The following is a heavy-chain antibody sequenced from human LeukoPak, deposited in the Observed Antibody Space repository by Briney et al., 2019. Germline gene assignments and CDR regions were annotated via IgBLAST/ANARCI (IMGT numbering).Heavy chain of an antibody. D-gene: IGHD2-2*01. Sequence: SETLSLTCTVSGGSISSYYWSWIRQPPGKGLEWIGYIYYSGSTNYNPSLKSRVTISVDTSKNQFSLKLSSVTAADTAVYYCARVTTSHEKYFDYWGQGTLVTVSS. CDR3: ARVTTSHEKYFDY. J-gene: IGHJ4*02. V-gene: IGHV4-59*01. CDR1: GGSISSYY. CDR2: IYYSGST.